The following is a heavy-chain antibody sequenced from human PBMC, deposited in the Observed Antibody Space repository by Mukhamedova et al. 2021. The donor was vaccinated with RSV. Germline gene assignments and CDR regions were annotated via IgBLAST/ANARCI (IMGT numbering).Heavy chain of an antibody. CDR2: IYPSDSDT. D-gene: IGHD7-27*01. V-gene: IGHV5-51*01. Sequence: MGVIYPSDSDTKYHPSFQGQISISADTSINTAYLQWSSLRASDSAIYFCARSATGAFISWGQGTLVSVSS. J-gene: IGHJ5*02. CDR3: ARSATGAFIS.